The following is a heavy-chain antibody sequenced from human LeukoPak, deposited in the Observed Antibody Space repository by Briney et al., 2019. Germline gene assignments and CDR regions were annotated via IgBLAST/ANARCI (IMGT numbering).Heavy chain of an antibody. CDR2: VGRDGSEK. CDR3: AKVGTWELQRVFEN. Sequence: GGSLRLSCAASGFTFSDYWMTWVRQVTGKGPEWVANVGRDGSEKNYVDSVEGRFTISRDNAKKSLDLEMSSLRVEDTALYYCAKVGTWELQRVFENWGQGTLVTVSS. D-gene: IGHD1-26*01. V-gene: IGHV3-7*01. CDR1: GFTFSDYW. J-gene: IGHJ4*02.